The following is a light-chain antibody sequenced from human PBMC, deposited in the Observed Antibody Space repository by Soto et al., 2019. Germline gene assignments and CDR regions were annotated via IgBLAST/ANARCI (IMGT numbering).Light chain of an antibody. V-gene: IGKV3-20*01. CDR2: GAS. CDR1: QSVSSDY. J-gene: IGKJ1*01. CDR3: QQYGSSPQT. Sequence: EIVLTQSPGTLSLYPGERATLSCRASQSVSSDYLAWYQQKPGQAPRLLIYGASSRATDIPGRFSGRGSGTDFTLTVSSLEPEDFAVYYCQQYGSSPQTFGQGTKVEIK.